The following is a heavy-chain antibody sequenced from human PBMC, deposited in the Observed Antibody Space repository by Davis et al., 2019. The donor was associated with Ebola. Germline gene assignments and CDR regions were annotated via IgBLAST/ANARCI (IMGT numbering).Heavy chain of an antibody. Sequence: GESLKISCKGSGYSFTSYWIGWVRQMPGKGLEWMGIIYPGDSDTRYSPSFQGQATISADKSISTAYLQWSSLKASDTAMYYCARHGGNYNYYYGMDVWGQGTTVTVSS. CDR3: ARHGGNYNYYYGMDV. CDR2: IYPGDSDT. J-gene: IGHJ6*02. D-gene: IGHD4-11*01. CDR1: GYSFTSYW. V-gene: IGHV5-51*01.